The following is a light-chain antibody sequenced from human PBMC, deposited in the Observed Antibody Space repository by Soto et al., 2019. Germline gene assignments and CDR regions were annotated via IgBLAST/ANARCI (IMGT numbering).Light chain of an antibody. J-gene: IGKJ4*01. CDR2: KAS. CDR3: QQYKTSPLT. Sequence: DIQMMQSPSTLSASVGDRVTITCRASQSISTWLAWYQQKPGKAPNLLIYKASNLESGVPSRFSGSGSGTEVTLTISSLQPDDFATYYCQQYKTSPLTFGGGTTVEIK. V-gene: IGKV1-5*03. CDR1: QSISTW.